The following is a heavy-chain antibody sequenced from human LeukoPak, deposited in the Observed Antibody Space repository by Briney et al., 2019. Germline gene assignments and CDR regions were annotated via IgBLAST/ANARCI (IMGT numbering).Heavy chain of an antibody. J-gene: IGHJ4*02. CDR2: ISSSSSNI. Sequence: PGGSLRLSCAASGFTFSSYSMYWVRQAPGKGLEWVSYISSSSSNIYYADSVKGRFTISRDNAKNSFYLQMNSLRADDTAVYYCARDQGYRYGSTYRSTVFDYWGQGTLVTVSS. CDR1: GFTFSSYS. D-gene: IGHD5-18*01. V-gene: IGHV3-48*01. CDR3: ARDQGYRYGSTYRSTVFDY.